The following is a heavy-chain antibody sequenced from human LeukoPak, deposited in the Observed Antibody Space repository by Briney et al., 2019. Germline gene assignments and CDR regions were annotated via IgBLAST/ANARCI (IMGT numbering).Heavy chain of an antibody. J-gene: IGHJ4*02. D-gene: IGHD4-17*01. V-gene: IGHV3-33*01. CDR1: GFTFSSYG. CDR2: IWYDGSNK. CDR3: ARDPTTVTTIDFDY. Sequence: GGSLRLSCAASGFTFSSYGMHWVRQAPGKGLEWVAVIWYDGSNKHYADSVKGRFTISRDNSKNTLYLQMNTLRAGDTAVYYCARDPTTVTTIDFDYWGQGTLVTVSS.